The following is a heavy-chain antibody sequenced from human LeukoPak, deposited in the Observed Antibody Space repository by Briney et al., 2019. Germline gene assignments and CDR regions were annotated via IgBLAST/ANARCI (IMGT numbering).Heavy chain of an antibody. V-gene: IGHV3-23*01. CDR2: ISGNGDST. CDR3: ALYCSGGSCYSMGGAFDI. CDR1: GFTFRRYD. D-gene: IGHD2-15*01. Sequence: GGSLRLSCAASGFTFRRYDMSWVHQAPGKGLEWVSAISGNGDSTYYVDSVKGRFTISRDNSKNTLYLQMNSLRAEDTAVYYCALYCSGGSCYSMGGAFDIWGQGTVVTVSS. J-gene: IGHJ3*02.